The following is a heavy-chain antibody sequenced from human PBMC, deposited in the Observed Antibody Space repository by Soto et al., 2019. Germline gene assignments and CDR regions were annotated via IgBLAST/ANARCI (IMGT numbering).Heavy chain of an antibody. CDR3: ARGXLPQRGFHQDSYGLDV. V-gene: IGHV3-23*01. J-gene: IGHJ6*02. CDR2: ISGSGGST. Sequence: EVRLLESGGGLAQPGGSLRLSCAASGFTFSSYAMSWVRQAPGMGLDWISTISGSGGSTYYADSVKGRVTISRDKSKNTLYLQMNSLRAEDTAVYYCARGXLPQRGFHQDSYGLDVWGQGTTVTVSS. D-gene: IGHD3-10*01. CDR1: GFTFSSYA.